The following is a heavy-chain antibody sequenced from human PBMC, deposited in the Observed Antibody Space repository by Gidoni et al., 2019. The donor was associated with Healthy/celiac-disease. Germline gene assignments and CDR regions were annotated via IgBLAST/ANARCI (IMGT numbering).Heavy chain of an antibody. CDR2: MNPNSGNT. CDR3: AREAPYSSSFDY. D-gene: IGHD6-6*01. CDR1: GYTFTSYD. J-gene: IGHJ4*02. V-gene: IGHV1-8*01. Sequence: QVQLVQSGAEVKKPGASVKVSCKASGYTFTSYDINWVRQATGQGLEWMGWMNPNSGNTDYAQKFQGRVTMTRNTSISTAYMELSSLRSEDTAVYDCAREAPYSSSFDYWGQGTLVTVSS.